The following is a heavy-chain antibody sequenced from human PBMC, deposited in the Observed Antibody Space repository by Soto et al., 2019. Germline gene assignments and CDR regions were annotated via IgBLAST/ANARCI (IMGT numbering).Heavy chain of an antibody. D-gene: IGHD1-7*01. CDR1: GGTFNSYR. CDR2: IIPTLGIV. Sequence: GASVKVSCKASGGTFNSYRISWVRQGPGQGLEWMGRIIPTLGIVKYAQKFQGRVTIAADKSTSTVYMEVSSLGSDDTAVYYCARDRDELWNYDLQGLNWFDPWGQGTLVTVSS. J-gene: IGHJ5*02. V-gene: IGHV1-69*04. CDR3: ARDRDELWNYDLQGLNWFDP.